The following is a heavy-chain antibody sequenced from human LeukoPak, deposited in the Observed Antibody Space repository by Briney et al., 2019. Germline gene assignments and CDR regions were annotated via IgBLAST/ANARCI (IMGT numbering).Heavy chain of an antibody. CDR3: ARVSREWLHNYYYYYMDV. J-gene: IGHJ6*03. Sequence: RASVKVSCKASGYTFTNDGISWVRQAPGQGLEWMGWISAYNGNTNYAQKLQGRVTMTTDTSTSTAYMELRSLRSDDTAVYYCARVSREWLHNYYYYYMDVWGKGTTVTVSS. CDR1: GYTFTNDG. V-gene: IGHV1-18*01. CDR2: ISAYNGNT. D-gene: IGHD3-3*01.